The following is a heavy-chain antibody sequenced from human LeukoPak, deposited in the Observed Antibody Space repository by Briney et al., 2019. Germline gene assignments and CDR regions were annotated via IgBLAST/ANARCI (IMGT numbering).Heavy chain of an antibody. V-gene: IGHV4-34*01. CDR1: GGSFSGYY. CDR3: ARILPVSYYDFWSGYRRPYNWFDP. Sequence: SETLSLTCAVYGGSFSGYYWSWIRQPPGKGLEWIGEINHSGSTNYNPSLKSRVTISVDTSKDQFSLKLSSVTAADTAVYYCARILPVSYYDFWSGYRRPYNWFDPWGQGTLVTVSS. CDR2: INHSGST. J-gene: IGHJ5*02. D-gene: IGHD3-3*01.